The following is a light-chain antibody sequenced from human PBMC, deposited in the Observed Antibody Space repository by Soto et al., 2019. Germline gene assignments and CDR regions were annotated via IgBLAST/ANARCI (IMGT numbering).Light chain of an antibody. Sequence: DIQMTQSPAILSASVGDRATISCRSSQTITNGLAWYQQKPGKAPRLLIYDASSLESWVPSRCSGSGSGTEFTLTISRLQSVDFATYYCQQYKSFWTFGQGTKVDIK. CDR3: QQYKSFWT. CDR2: DAS. V-gene: IGKV1-5*01. J-gene: IGKJ1*01. CDR1: QTITNG.